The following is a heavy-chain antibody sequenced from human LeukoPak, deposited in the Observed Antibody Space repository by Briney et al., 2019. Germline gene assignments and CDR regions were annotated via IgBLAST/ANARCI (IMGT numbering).Heavy chain of an antibody. CDR2: IIPILGIA. D-gene: IGHD4-17*01. CDR3: ARGRGYGDYVRWFDP. J-gene: IGHJ5*02. V-gene: IGHV1-69*04. CDR1: GGTFSSYA. Sequence: GASVKVSCKASGGTFSSYAISWVRQAPGQGLEWMGRIIPILGIANYAQKFQGRVTITADKSTSTAYMELSSLRSEDTAVYYCARGRGYGDYVRWFDPWGQGTLVTVSS.